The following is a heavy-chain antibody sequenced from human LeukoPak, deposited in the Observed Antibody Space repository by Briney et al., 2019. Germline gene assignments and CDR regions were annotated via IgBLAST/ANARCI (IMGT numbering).Heavy chain of an antibody. CDR1: GFTFSSYA. CDR2: ISGSGGST. Sequence: GGSLRLSCAASGFTFSSYAMGWVRQAPGKGLEWVSVISGSGGSTHYADSVKGRFTISRDNSKNTLYLEMNSLRAEDTAVYYCAKEGAPSSSWYFDYWGQGTLVTVSS. J-gene: IGHJ4*02. D-gene: IGHD6-13*01. CDR3: AKEGAPSSSWYFDY. V-gene: IGHV3-23*01.